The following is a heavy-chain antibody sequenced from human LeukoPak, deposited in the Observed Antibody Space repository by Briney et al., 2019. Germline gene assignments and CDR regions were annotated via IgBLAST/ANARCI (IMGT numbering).Heavy chain of an antibody. Sequence: SETLSLTCTVSGYSISSGYSWSWIRQPPGKGLEWIGYIYHSGSTYYNPSLKSRVTISVDRSKNQFSLKLSFVTAADTAVYYCARFDHEENFDYWGQGTLVTVSS. CDR1: GYSISSGYS. J-gene: IGHJ4*02. CDR2: IYHSGST. CDR3: ARFDHEENFDY. V-gene: IGHV4-30-2*01. D-gene: IGHD1-14*01.